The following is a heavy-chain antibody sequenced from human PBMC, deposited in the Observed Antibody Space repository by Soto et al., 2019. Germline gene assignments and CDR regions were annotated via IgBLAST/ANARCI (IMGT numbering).Heavy chain of an antibody. J-gene: IGHJ5*02. CDR1: GGSFSGYY. V-gene: IGHV4-34*01. D-gene: IGHD6-6*01. CDR3: ARNGAARAYNWFDP. CDR2: INHSGST. Sequence: QVQLQQWGAGLLKPSETLSLTCAVYGGSFSGYYWSWIRQPPGKGLEWIGEINHSGSTNYNPSLKSRVTISVDTSKNQFSLKLSSVTAADTAVYYCARNGAARAYNWFDPWSQGTLVTVSS.